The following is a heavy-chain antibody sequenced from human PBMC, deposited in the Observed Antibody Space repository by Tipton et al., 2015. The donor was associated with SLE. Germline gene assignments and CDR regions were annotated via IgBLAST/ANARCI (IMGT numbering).Heavy chain of an antibody. Sequence: TLSLTCTVSGGSISSSSYYWGWIRQPPGKGLEWIGSIYYSGSTYYNPSLKSRVTIPVDTSKNQFSLKLSSVTAADTAVYYCARVLRTIFGVAPGWFDPWGQGTLVTVSS. CDR1: GGSISSSSYY. V-gene: IGHV4-39*07. CDR3: ARVLRTIFGVAPGWFDP. J-gene: IGHJ5*02. D-gene: IGHD3-3*01. CDR2: IYYSGST.